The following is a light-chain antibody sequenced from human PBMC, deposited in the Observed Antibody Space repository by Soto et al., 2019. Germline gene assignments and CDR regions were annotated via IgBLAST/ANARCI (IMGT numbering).Light chain of an antibody. CDR3: FLSYTGGRV. V-gene: IGLV7-46*01. CDR2: DTS. Sequence: QAVVTQEPSLTVSPGGTGTLTCGSCTGTVTSGHYPYWFQQKPGQAPRILIYDTSNRHSWTPTRFSGSLLGGKAALTLSGAQPEDEADYYCFLSYTGGRVFGGGTKLTVL. J-gene: IGLJ2*01. CDR1: TGTVTSGHY.